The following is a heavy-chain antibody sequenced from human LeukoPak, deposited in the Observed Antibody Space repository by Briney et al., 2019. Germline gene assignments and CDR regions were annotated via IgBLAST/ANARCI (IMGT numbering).Heavy chain of an antibody. CDR2: ISGSGGST. J-gene: IGHJ4*02. CDR3: AKRFPVVAGIHTAFDY. CDR1: GFTFSSYA. V-gene: IGHV3-23*01. D-gene: IGHD2-21*02. Sequence: GGSLRLSCAASGFTFSSYAMSWVRQAPGKGLEWVSAISGSGGSTYYADSVKGRFTISRDNSKNTLYLQMNSLRAEDTAVYYCAKRFPVVAGIHTAFDYWGQGTLVTVSS.